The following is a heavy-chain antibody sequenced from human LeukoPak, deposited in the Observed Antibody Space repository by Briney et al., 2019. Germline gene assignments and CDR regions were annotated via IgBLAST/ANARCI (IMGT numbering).Heavy chain of an antibody. CDR3: ARDVITIFGVVTRP. CDR1: GDSVSSNNAG. CDR2: AYYRSKWYI. V-gene: IGHV6-1*01. J-gene: IGHJ5*02. Sequence: SQTLSLTCAISGDSVSSNNAGWNWVRQSPSRGLEWLGRAYYRSKWYIEYAASVKSRIIINPDTSKNQFSLQLNSVTPEDTAVYYCARDVITIFGVVTRPWGQGTLVTVSS. D-gene: IGHD3-3*01.